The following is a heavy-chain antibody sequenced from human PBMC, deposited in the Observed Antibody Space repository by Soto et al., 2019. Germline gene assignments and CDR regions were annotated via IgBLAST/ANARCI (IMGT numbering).Heavy chain of an antibody. CDR3: ARERYKQQLVHYYYYGMDV. D-gene: IGHD6-13*01. CDR1: GFTFSSYW. Sequence: HPGGSLRLSCAASGFTFSSYWMHWVRQAPGKGLVWVSRINSDGSSTSYADSVKGRFTISRDNAKNSLYLQMNSLRAEDTAVYYCARERYKQQLVHYYYYGMDVWGQGTTVTVSS. J-gene: IGHJ6*02. V-gene: IGHV3-74*01. CDR2: INSDGSST.